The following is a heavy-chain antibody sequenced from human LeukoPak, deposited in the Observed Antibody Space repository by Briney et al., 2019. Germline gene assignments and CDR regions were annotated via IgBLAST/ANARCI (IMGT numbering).Heavy chain of an antibody. CDR1: GGSFSGYY. CDR2: INHSGST. J-gene: IGHJ6*02. Sequence: SETLSLTCAVYGGSFSGYYWSWIRQPPGKGLEWIGEINHSGSTNYNPSLKSRVTISVDTSKNQFSLKLSSVTAADTAVYYCASSGPDYYYGMDVWGQGTTVTVSS. CDR3: ASSGPDYYYGMDV. V-gene: IGHV4-34*01. D-gene: IGHD3-10*01.